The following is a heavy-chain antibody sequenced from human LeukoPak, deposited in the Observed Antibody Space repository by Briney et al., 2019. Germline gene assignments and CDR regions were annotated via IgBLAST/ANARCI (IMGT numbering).Heavy chain of an antibody. Sequence: ASVKVSCKASGYTFTSYGISWVRQAPGQRLEWMGWINAGNGNTKYSQKFQGRVTITRDTSASTAYMELSSLRSEDTAVYYCARDRVGAPRWFDPWGQGTLVTVSS. D-gene: IGHD1-26*01. V-gene: IGHV1-3*01. J-gene: IGHJ5*02. CDR3: ARDRVGAPRWFDP. CDR1: GYTFTSYG. CDR2: INAGNGNT.